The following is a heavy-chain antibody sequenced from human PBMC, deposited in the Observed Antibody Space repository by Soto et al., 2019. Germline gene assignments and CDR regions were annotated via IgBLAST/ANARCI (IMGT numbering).Heavy chain of an antibody. V-gene: IGHV4-31*03. CDR1: GGSISSGGYY. J-gene: IGHJ4*02. Sequence: SETLSLTCTVSGGSISSGGYYWSWIRQHPGKGLEWIGYIYYSGSTYYNPSLKSRVTMSLDTSKNQFSLKLSSVTAADTAVYYCTGSIIVGATTTFDYWGQGTRVSVSS. CDR3: TGSIIVGATTTFDY. CDR2: IYYSGST. D-gene: IGHD1-26*01.